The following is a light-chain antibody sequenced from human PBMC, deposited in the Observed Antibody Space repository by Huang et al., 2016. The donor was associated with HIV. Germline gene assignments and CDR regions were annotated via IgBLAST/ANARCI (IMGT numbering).Light chain of an antibody. CDR3: QQSAVTPRT. J-gene: IGKJ2*01. V-gene: IGKV1-39*01. Sequence: DIQITQSPSSLSASVGDRVIITCRASQNINRYLNWYQQQPGKAPNLLISGASKLQSGVPAALSGSGSGTHFTLAISSLSPEDSATYYCQQSAVTPRTFGQGTKLEI. CDR2: GAS. CDR1: QNINRY.